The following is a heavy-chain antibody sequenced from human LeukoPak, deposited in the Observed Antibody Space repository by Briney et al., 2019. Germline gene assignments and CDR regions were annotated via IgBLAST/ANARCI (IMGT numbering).Heavy chain of an antibody. CDR3: ARGDFWSGAPTD. V-gene: IGHV4-59*01. Sequence: PSETLSLICTLSGGFMSRYYWSWIRQPPGGGQEWIGYIYYTGRADYTPALKSRVSMSVDTSKNQFSLRVNSRAAADTAVYYCARGDFWSGAPTDWGQGTLVTVSS. J-gene: IGHJ4*02. CDR2: IYYTGRA. D-gene: IGHD3-3*01. CDR1: GGFMSRYY.